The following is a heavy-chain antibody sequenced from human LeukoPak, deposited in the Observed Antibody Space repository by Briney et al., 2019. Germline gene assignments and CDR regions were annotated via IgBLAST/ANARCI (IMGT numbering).Heavy chain of an antibody. CDR3: ARHRLEGDTFDI. Sequence: SETLSLTCTVSGGSISSSDHYWAWIRQPPGKGLEWIGSRYYSGDNYYSPSLRSRVTISVDTSRNEFALKLNSVTAADTAVYFCARHRLEGDTFDIWGQGTKVTVSS. CDR1: GGSISSSDHY. V-gene: IGHV4-39*01. J-gene: IGHJ3*02. D-gene: IGHD3-3*01. CDR2: RYYSGDN.